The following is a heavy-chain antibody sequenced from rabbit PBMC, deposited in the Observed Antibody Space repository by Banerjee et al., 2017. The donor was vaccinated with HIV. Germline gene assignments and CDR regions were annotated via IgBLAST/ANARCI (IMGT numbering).Heavy chain of an antibody. J-gene: IGHJ4*01. CDR2: IDAGSSGST. D-gene: IGHD2-1*01. CDR1: GFSFSGGYY. V-gene: IGHV1S40*01. Sequence: QSLEESGGDLVKPGASLTLTCTASGFSFSGGYYMCWVRQAPGKGLEWIACIDAGSSGSTYYANWAKGRFTISKTSSTTVTLQMTSLTAADTATYFCARDSGDGWAFNLWGPGTLVTVS. CDR3: ARDSGDGWAFNL.